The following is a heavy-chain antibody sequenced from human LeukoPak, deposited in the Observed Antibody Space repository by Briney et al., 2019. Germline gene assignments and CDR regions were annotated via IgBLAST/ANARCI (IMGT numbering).Heavy chain of an antibody. V-gene: IGHV1-46*01. J-gene: IGHJ4*02. CDR1: GYTFTSYY. CDR3: ASCIAARRGFDY. D-gene: IGHD6-6*01. Sequence: ASVKVSCKASGYTFTSYYMHWVRQAPGQGLEWMGIINPSGGSTSYAQKFQGRVTMTRDTSTSTVYMELSSLRSEDTAVYYCASCIAARRGFDYWGQGTLVTVSS. CDR2: INPSGGST.